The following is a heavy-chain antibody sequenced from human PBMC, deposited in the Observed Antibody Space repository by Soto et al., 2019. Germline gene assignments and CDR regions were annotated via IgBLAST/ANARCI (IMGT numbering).Heavy chain of an antibody. CDR1: GGTFSSYT. Sequence: QVQLVQSGAEVKKPGSSVKVSCKASGGTFSSYTISWVRQAPGQGLEWMGRIIPILGIANYAQKFQGRVTITADKSTSTVYMELSSLRSEDTAVYYCNIAVAGRDAFDIWGQGTMVTVSS. CDR2: IIPILGIA. J-gene: IGHJ3*02. CDR3: NIAVAGRDAFDI. V-gene: IGHV1-69*02. D-gene: IGHD6-19*01.